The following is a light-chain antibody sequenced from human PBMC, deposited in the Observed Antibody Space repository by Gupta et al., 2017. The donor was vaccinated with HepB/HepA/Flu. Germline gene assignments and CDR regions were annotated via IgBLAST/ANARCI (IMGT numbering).Light chain of an antibody. J-gene: IGKJ1*01. CDR1: QSVSSN. CDR3: QQYNNWPPWT. Sequence: VSPGERATLSCRASQSVSSNLAWYQQKPGQAPRLLIYGASTRATSTPARFSGSGSGTEFTLTISSLQSEDFAVYYCQQYNNWPPWTFGQGTKVEIK. V-gene: IGKV3-15*01. CDR2: GAS.